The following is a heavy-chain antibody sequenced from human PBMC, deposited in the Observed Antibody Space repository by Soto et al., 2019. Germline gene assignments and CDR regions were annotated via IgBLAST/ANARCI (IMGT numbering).Heavy chain of an antibody. J-gene: IGHJ4*02. D-gene: IGHD3-16*02. CDR2: ISYSGIT. Sequence: SETLSLACTVSGGSISSVGYYWNWIRQHPGKDLEWVGYISYSGITHHNPSLKSRLFISVDTSKNQFSLKLSSVTAADTAVYYCARRVDYVWGSYRYSPYFDYWGQGTLVTVSS. V-gene: IGHV4-31*03. CDR1: GGSISSVGYY. CDR3: ARRVDYVWGSYRYSPYFDY.